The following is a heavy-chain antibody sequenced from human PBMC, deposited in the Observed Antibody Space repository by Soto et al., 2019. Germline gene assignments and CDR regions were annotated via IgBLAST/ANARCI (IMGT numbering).Heavy chain of an antibody. CDR3: AKDHAVVVVAATSFDY. CDR2: ISGSGGST. D-gene: IGHD2-15*01. CDR1: GFTFSSYA. V-gene: IGHV3-23*01. J-gene: IGHJ4*02. Sequence: PGGSLRLSCAASGFTFSSYAMSWVRQAPGKGLEWVSAISGSGGSTYYADSVKGRFTISRDNSKNTLYLQMNSLRAEDTAVYYCAKDHAVVVVAATSFDYWGQGTLVTVSS.